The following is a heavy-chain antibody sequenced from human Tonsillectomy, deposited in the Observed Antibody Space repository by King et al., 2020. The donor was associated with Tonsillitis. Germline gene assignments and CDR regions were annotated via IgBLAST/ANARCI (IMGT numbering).Heavy chain of an antibody. CDR1: GFTFSSYS. CDR3: ARAENDDRGGYYGGMDV. Sequence: EVQLVESGGGLVKPGGSLRLSCAASGFTFSSYSMNWVRQAPGKGLEWVSSISGSSSYIFYADSVKGRFTISRDNATHSLYLQMNSLRPEDTAVYYCARAENDDRGGYYGGMDVCGQGTTCSVS. CDR2: ISGSSSYI. J-gene: IGHJ6*02. V-gene: IGHV3-21*01. D-gene: IGHD3-22*01.